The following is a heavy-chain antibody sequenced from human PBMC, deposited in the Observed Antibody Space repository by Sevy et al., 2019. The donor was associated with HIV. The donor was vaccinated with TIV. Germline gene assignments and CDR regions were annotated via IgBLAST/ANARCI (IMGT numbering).Heavy chain of an antibody. V-gene: IGHV3-7*01. CDR3: AREGYSSGWYKYYFDY. J-gene: IGHJ4*02. D-gene: IGHD6-19*01. CDR2: IKQDGSEK. CDR1: GFTFSSYW. Sequence: GGSLRLSCAASGFTFSSYWMSWVRQAPGKGLEWVANIKQDGSEKYYVDPVKGRFTISRDNAKNSLYLQMNSLRAEDTAVYYCAREGYSSGWYKYYFDYWGQGTLVTVSS.